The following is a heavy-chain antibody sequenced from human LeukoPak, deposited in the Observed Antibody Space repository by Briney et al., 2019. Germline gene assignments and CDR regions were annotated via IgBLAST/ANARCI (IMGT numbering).Heavy chain of an antibody. D-gene: IGHD3-9*01. CDR2: IYHSGST. J-gene: IGHJ3*02. Sequence: SQTLSLTCAVSGGSISSGGYSWSWIRQPPGKGLEWIGYIYHSGSTYYNPSLKSRVTISVDRSKNQFSLKLSSVTAGDTAVYYFAGSSVLRYFDWLLYGDAFDIWGQGTMVTVSS. CDR1: GGSISSGGYS. CDR3: AGSSVLRYFDWLLYGDAFDI. V-gene: IGHV4-30-2*01.